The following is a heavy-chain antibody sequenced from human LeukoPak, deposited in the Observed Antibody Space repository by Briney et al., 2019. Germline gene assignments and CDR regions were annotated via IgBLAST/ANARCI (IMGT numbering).Heavy chain of an antibody. J-gene: IGHJ4*02. CDR2: IYYSGST. Sequence: PSETLSLTCTVSGGSISSYYWGWIRQPPGKGLEWIGYIYYSGSTNYNPSLKSRVTISVDTSKNQFSLKLSSVTAADTAVYYCARGGGYCSSTSCLYYWGQGTLVTVSS. V-gene: IGHV4-59*01. CDR1: GGSISSYY. D-gene: IGHD2-2*01. CDR3: ARGGGYCSSTSCLYY.